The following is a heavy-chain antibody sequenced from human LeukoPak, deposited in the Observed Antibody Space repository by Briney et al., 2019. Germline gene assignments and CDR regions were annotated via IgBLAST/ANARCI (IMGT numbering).Heavy chain of an antibody. J-gene: IGHJ4*02. Sequence: GWSLRLSCAASGFTFSHYGMHWVRQAPGKGLEWVAVIWSDGSNQYYADSVKGRFTISRDNFKNTVSLQMNSLIAEDTAVYYCAKDAQTGFDYSNSLEHWGQGSLVTVSS. CDR3: AKDAQTGFDYSNSLEH. V-gene: IGHV3-33*06. CDR1: GFTFSHYG. D-gene: IGHD4-11*01. CDR2: IWSDGSNQ.